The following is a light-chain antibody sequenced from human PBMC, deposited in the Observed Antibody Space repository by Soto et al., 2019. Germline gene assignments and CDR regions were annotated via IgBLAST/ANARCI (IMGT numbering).Light chain of an antibody. CDR3: CSYTATDAWV. CDR2: AVS. J-gene: IGLJ3*02. CDR1: SSDVGGYNY. V-gene: IGLV2-14*01. Sequence: QSVRTRPASVSGSAGQSITSSCTGTSSDVGGYNYVSWYQQHPGKAPKLIISAVSYRTSGVSDRFSGSKSGNTASLTISGLQAEDEADYYCCSYTATDAWVFGGGTKVTVL.